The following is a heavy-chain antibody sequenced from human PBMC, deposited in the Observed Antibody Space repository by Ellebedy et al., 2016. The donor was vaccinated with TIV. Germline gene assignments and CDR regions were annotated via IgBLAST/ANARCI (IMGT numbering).Heavy chain of an antibody. V-gene: IGHV3-30*18. CDR1: GFTFSSYG. D-gene: IGHD3-9*01. CDR3: AKEAYDIMTGSQMYGMDV. Sequence: GESLKISCAASGFTFSSYGVHWVRQAPGKGLEWLSFISYDGSNKYYADSVKGRFTISRDNSKDTLYLQMNSLRPEDACVYYCAKEAYDIMTGSQMYGMDVWGQGTTVHVSS. J-gene: IGHJ6*02. CDR2: ISYDGSNK.